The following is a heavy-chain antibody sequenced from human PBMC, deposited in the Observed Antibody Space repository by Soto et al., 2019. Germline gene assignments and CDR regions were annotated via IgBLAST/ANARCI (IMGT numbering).Heavy chain of an antibody. CDR1: GYTFTSYY. D-gene: IGHD4-4*01. CDR2: INPSGGST. Sequence: GASVKVSCKASGYTFTSYYMLWVRQAPGQGLEWKGIINPSGGSTSYAQKFQGRVTMTRGTSTSTVYMELSSLRSEDTAVYYCARGKVVTTVTYYYYGMDVWGQGTTVTVSS. V-gene: IGHV1-46*01. CDR3: ARGKVVTTVTYYYYGMDV. J-gene: IGHJ6*02.